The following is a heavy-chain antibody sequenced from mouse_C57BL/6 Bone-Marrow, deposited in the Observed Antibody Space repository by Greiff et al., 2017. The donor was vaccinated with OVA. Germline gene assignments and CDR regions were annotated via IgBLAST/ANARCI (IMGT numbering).Heavy chain of an antibody. D-gene: IGHD2-5*01. CDR1: GYTFTSYG. CDR3: AREADVSNCPWWYIDV. Sequence: VQLQQSGAELARPGASVKLSCKASGYTFTSYGISWVKQRTGQGLEWIGEIYPRSGNTYYNEKFKGKSTLTADKSSSTAYMELRSLTSEDSAVYFCAREADVSNCPWWYIDVWGTGTTVTVSS. J-gene: IGHJ1*03. V-gene: IGHV1-81*01. CDR2: IYPRSGNT.